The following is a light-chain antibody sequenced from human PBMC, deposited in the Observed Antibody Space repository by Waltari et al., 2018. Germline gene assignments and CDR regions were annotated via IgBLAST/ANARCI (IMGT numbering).Light chain of an antibody. CDR2: DDT. Sequence: SSVLTQPPSVSVAPGQTAIISCGGNNIGFKSVHWHQPKPGQSPVLVMFDDTDRPSGIHERFSGSKSGNTATLSISRVEVDDEADFYCQVWDSGHFPRFGGGTKLTVL. CDR1: NIGFKS. V-gene: IGLV3-21*02. CDR3: QVWDSGHFPR. J-gene: IGLJ2*01.